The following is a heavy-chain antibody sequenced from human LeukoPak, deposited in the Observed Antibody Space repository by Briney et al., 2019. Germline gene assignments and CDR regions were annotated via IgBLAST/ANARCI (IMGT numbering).Heavy chain of an antibody. CDR2: IYGGGST. CDR3: ARDLGGLYYDSSGTDY. CDR1: GGSISSYY. V-gene: IGHV4-4*07. Sequence: KPSETLSLTCTVSGGSISSYYWSWIRQAAGKGLEWIGRIYGGGSTNYNPSLWRRIPLSVATSREQVSLNLTSVTASPTSVYFCARDLGGLYYDSSGTDYWGQGTLVTVSS. D-gene: IGHD3-22*01. J-gene: IGHJ4*02.